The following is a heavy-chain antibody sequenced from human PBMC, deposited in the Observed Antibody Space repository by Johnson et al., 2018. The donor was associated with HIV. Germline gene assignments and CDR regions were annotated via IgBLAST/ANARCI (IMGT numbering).Heavy chain of an antibody. Sequence: VPLVESGGGLIQPGGSLRLSCAASGFLVSSNYMSWVRQAPGKGLEWVSVINWNGGSTGYADSVKGRFTISRDNAKNSLYLQMNSLRAEDTALYYCARALRVVVVAATFDAFDIWGQGTMVTVSS. J-gene: IGHJ3*02. D-gene: IGHD2-15*01. CDR3: ARALRVVVVAATFDAFDI. CDR1: GFLVSSNY. V-gene: IGHV3-53*01. CDR2: INWNGGST.